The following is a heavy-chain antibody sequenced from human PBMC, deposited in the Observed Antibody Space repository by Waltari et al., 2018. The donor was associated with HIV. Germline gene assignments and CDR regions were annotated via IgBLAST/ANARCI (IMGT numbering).Heavy chain of an antibody. D-gene: IGHD6-6*01. CDR2: FWSDGAEI. V-gene: IGHV3-33*01. Sequence: QVQLVESGGGVVQPGTSLTLSCAVSGFTFRRFAFHWVRQSPGKRLEWLAVFWSDGAEISYADSVKGRFTISKDSSQKTLYLHLTSLRAEDTALYYCARGYSSSRWIPLYHWGRGTLVTVSS. J-gene: IGHJ4*02. CDR3: ARGYSSSRWIPLYH. CDR1: GFTFRRFA.